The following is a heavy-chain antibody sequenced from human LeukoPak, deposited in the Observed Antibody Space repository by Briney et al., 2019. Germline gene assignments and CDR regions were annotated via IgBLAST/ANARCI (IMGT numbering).Heavy chain of an antibody. Sequence: SETLSLTCTVSGGSISSYYWSWIRQPPGKGMEWIGYIYYSGSTNYNPSLKSRVTISVATSKNQFSLKLSSVTAADTAVYYCARVPRFSGDYVGAYYYYGMDVWGQGTTVTVSS. D-gene: IGHD4-17*01. V-gene: IGHV4-59*01. J-gene: IGHJ6*02. CDR1: GGSISSYY. CDR2: IYYSGST. CDR3: ARVPRFSGDYVGAYYYYGMDV.